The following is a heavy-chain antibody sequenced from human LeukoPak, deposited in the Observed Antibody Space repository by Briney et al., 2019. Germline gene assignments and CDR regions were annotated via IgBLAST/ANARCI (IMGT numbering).Heavy chain of an antibody. Sequence: ASVEVSCKASGGTFSSYAISWARQAPGQGLEWMGRFIPIFGTANYAQKFQGRVTITTDESTSTAYMELSSLRSEDTAVYYCASLNAGSDYWGQGTLVTVSS. D-gene: IGHD3-10*01. V-gene: IGHV1-69*05. J-gene: IGHJ4*02. CDR2: FIPIFGTA. CDR1: GGTFSSYA. CDR3: ASLNAGSDY.